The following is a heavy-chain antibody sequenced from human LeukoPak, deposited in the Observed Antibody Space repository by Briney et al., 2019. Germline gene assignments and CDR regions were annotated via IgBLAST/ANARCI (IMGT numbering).Heavy chain of an antibody. V-gene: IGHV4-39*01. CDR2: IYYSGST. D-gene: IGHD3-22*01. CDR3: ARQRDDSGYPRVSDY. J-gene: IGHJ4*02. Sequence: PSETLSLTCSVSGGSISSSGYYWGWIRQPPGRGLEWIGSIYYSGSTYFNPSLKSRVTLSVDTSKNQFSLKLSYGTAADTAMYYCARQRDDSGYPRVSDYWGQGTLVTVSS. CDR1: GGSISSSGYY.